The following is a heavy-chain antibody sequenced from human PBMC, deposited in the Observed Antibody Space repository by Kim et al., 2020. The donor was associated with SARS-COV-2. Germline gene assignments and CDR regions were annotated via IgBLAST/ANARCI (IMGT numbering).Heavy chain of an antibody. V-gene: IGHV1-69*13. Sequence: SVKVSCKASGGTFSSYAISWVRQAPGQGLEWMGGIIPIFGTANYAQKFQGRVTITADESTSTAYMELSSLRSEDTAVYYCARDFLPHYYDSSGYVNAFDIWGQGTMVTVSS. CDR2: IIPIFGTA. J-gene: IGHJ3*02. CDR1: GGTFSSYA. CDR3: ARDFLPHYYDSSGYVNAFDI. D-gene: IGHD3-22*01.